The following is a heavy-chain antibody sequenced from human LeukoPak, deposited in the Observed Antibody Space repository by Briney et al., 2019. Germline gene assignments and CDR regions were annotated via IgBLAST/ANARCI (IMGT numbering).Heavy chain of an antibody. CDR2: IYYSGST. D-gene: IGHD1-20*01. CDR3: ARSNWNELDY. V-gene: IGHV4-59*01. CDR1: GGSISSYY. J-gene: IGHJ4*02. Sequence: PSETLSLTCTVSGGSISSYYWSWIRQPPGQGLEWIGYIYYSGSTNYNPSLKRRVTISVDTSKNQFSLKLSSVTAADTAVYYCARSNWNELDYWGQGTLVTVSS.